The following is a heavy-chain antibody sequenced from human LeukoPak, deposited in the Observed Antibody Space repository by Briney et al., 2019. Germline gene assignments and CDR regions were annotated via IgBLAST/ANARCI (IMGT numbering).Heavy chain of an antibody. CDR1: GFTFSSDS. J-gene: IGHJ4*02. V-gene: IGHV3-23*01. D-gene: IGHD2-15*01. Sequence: GGSLRLSCAASGFTFSSDSMNWVRQAPGKGLDWVSYISGGGSPTYYADSVQGRFTISRDNSKSTLCLQMNSLRAEDTAVYYCAKQLGYCSDGSCYFPYWGQGTLVTVSS. CDR2: ISGGGSPT. CDR3: AKQLGYCSDGSCYFPY.